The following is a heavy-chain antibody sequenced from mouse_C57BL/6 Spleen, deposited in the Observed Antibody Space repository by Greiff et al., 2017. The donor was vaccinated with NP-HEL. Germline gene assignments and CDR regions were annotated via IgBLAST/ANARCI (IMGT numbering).Heavy chain of an antibody. Sequence: QVQLQQPGAELVKPGASVKLSCKASGYTFTSYWMQWVNQRPGQGLEWIGEIDHSDSYTNYHQKFKGKATFTVDTSSSTSYMQLSSLTSEDSAVYYCARRGNWDFFYAMDYWGQGTSVTVSS. V-gene: IGHV1-50*01. D-gene: IGHD4-1*01. J-gene: IGHJ4*01. CDR1: GYTFTSYW. CDR3: ARRGNWDFFYAMDY. CDR2: IDHSDSYT.